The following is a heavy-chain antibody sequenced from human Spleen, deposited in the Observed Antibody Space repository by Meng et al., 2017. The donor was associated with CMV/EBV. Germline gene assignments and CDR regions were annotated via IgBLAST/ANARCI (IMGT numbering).Heavy chain of an antibody. J-gene: IGHJ1*01. D-gene: IGHD2-8*01. CDR3: ARVLPGDAILESDVDTPH. CDR2: INAGNGNT. V-gene: IGHV1-3*01. Sequence: YTFTSYAMHWVRQAPGQRLEWMGWINAGNGNTKYSQKFQGRVTITRDTSASTAYMELSSLRSEDTAVYYCARVLPGDAILESDVDTPHWGQGTLVTVSS. CDR1: YTFTSYA.